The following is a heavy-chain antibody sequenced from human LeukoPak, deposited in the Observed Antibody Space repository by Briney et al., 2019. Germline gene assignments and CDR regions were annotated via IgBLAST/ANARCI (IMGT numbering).Heavy chain of an antibody. J-gene: IGHJ4*02. CDR1: GVSISSYY. Sequence: SETLSLTCTVSGVSISSYYWSWIRQSPGKGLEWIGFIYYSGSTTYNPSLKSRVTISVDTSKNQFSLKLSSVTAADTAVYYCARDKKGTSCYDYWGQGTLVTVSS. D-gene: IGHD2-2*01. CDR3: ARDKKGTSCYDY. CDR2: IYYSGST. V-gene: IGHV4-59*01.